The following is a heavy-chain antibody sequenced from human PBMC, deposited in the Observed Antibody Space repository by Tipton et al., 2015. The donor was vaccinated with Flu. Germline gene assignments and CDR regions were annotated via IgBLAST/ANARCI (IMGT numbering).Heavy chain of an antibody. Sequence: TLSLTCSVSGGSISSGSYYWTWIRQRPGEGLEWIGYIYYTGTTHYSPSLKSRVTISRDASMNQFSLTRKSVTAADAAVYFCARGDAIFPGALSYWGLGMLVTVSS. D-gene: IGHD2-21*01. CDR2: IYYTGTT. CDR1: GGSISSGSYY. CDR3: ARGDAIFPGALSY. J-gene: IGHJ4*02. V-gene: IGHV4-31*03.